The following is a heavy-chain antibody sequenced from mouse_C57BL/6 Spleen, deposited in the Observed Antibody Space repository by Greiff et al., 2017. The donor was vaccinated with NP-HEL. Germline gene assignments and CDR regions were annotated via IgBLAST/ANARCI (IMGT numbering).Heavy chain of an antibody. J-gene: IGHJ2*01. D-gene: IGHD1-1*01. CDR3: ARNGGSSLYYFDY. CDR2: INPSTGGT. CDR1: GYSFTGYY. V-gene: IGHV1-42*01. Sequence: EVQLQQSGPELVKPGASVKISCKASGYSFTGYYMNWVKQSPEKSLEWIGEINPSTGGTTYNQKFKAKATLTVDKSSSTAYMQLKSLTSEDSAVYYCARNGGSSLYYFDYWGQGTTLTVSS.